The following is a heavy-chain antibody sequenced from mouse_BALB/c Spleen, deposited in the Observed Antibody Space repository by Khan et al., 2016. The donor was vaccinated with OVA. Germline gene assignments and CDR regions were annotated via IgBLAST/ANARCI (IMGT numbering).Heavy chain of an antibody. D-gene: IGHD1-1*02. CDR1: GFTFSSYA. V-gene: IGHV5-9-3*01. CDR2: ISSGGSYT. Sequence: EVELVESGGGLVKPGGSLKLSCAASGFTFSSYAMSWVRQTPEKRLEWVATISSGGSYTYYPDSVKGRFTISRDNAKNPLYLQMSSLRSEDTAMYYCARQGGYWGQGTLVTVSA. CDR3: ARQGGY. J-gene: IGHJ3*01.